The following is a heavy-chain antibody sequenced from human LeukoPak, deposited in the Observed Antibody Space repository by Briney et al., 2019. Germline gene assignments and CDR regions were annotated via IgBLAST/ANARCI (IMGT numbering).Heavy chain of an antibody. CDR3: AREVSRWPYYFDY. CDR1: GGSISSGDYY. J-gene: IGHJ4*02. V-gene: IGHV4-30-4*01. Sequence: SQTLSLTCTVSGGSISSGDYYWSWIRQPPGKGLEWIGYIYYSGSTYYNPSLKSRVTISVDTSKNQFSLKLSSVTAADTAVYYCAREVSRWPYYFDYWGQGTLVTVSS. D-gene: IGHD4-23*01. CDR2: IYYSGST.